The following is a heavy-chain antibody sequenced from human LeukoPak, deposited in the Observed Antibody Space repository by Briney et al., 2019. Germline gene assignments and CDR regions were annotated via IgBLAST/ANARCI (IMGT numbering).Heavy chain of an antibody. CDR3: AKDDGLIMFSS. V-gene: IGHV3-21*01. CDR1: GFTFSSYN. CDR2: ISSSSSYI. D-gene: IGHD3-16*01. Sequence: PGGSLRLSCAASGFTFSSYNMNWVRQAPGKGLEWVSSISSSSSYIYYADSVKGRFAISRDNAKKSLYLQMNSLRADDTAVYYCAKDDGLIMFSSWGQGTLVTVSS. J-gene: IGHJ5*02.